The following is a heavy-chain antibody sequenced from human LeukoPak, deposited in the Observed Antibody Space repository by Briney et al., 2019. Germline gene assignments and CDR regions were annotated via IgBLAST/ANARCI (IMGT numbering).Heavy chain of an antibody. V-gene: IGHV3-66*01. D-gene: IGHD3-16*01. Sequence: AGSLSLSCAASRFTVSSNYMSWVRQAPGKGLEWVSFIYRCGSTYYADSVTGRFTISRDNSNNTLYLQMNSLRVEDTAVYYCARGRFGLSLDYWGQGTLVTVSS. CDR1: RFTVSSNY. CDR3: ARGRFGLSLDY. CDR2: IYRCGST. J-gene: IGHJ4*02.